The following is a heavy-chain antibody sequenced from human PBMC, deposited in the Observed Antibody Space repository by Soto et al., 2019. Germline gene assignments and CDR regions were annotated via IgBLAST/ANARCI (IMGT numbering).Heavy chain of an antibody. J-gene: IGHJ4*02. Sequence: PGGSLRLSCAGTGFTFSNFAMSWVRQAPGKGLEWVSSISGGGFNTYYADSVKGRFTISRDNSKNTLYLQMNSLRAEDTAVYYCAKDRYYYDSSGYYDYWGQGTLVTVSS. CDR1: GFTFSNFA. CDR2: ISGGGFNT. D-gene: IGHD3-22*01. CDR3: AKDRYYYDSSGYYDY. V-gene: IGHV3-23*01.